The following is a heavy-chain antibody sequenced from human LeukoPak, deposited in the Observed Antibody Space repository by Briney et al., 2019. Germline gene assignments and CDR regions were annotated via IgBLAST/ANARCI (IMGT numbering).Heavy chain of an antibody. V-gene: IGHV3-30*18. CDR3: AKDREWLEYFDY. J-gene: IGHJ4*02. Sequence: GGSLRLSCAASGFTFSSYGVHWVRLAPGKGLEWVAVISYDGSNKYYADSVKGRFTISRDNSKNTLYLQMNSLRAEDTAVYYCAKDREWLEYFDYWGQGTLVTVSS. CDR1: GFTFSSYG. D-gene: IGHD6-19*01. CDR2: ISYDGSNK.